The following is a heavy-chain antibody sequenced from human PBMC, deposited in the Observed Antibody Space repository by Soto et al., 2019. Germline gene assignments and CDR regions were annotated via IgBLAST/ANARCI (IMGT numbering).Heavy chain of an antibody. Sequence: QVLLVESGGGVVQPGKSVRLSCTGSGFTFSSHAINWVRQAPGKGLEWMAIIAYDGSTKYYADSVKGRITISRDNAENTVYLELNSLRGEDTALYYCARAQSSTVVTSSHFDSWGRGTLVTVSS. CDR2: IAYDGSTK. D-gene: IGHD2-21*02. J-gene: IGHJ5*01. V-gene: IGHV3-30-3*01. CDR3: ARAQSSTVVTSSHFDS. CDR1: GFTFSSHA.